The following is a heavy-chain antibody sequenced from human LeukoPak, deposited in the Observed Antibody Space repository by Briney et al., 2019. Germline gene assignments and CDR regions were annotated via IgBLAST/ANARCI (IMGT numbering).Heavy chain of an antibody. CDR2: SASGDGI. CDR3: AKTPGGAAGNRVFDH. V-gene: IGHV3-23*01. J-gene: IGHJ4*02. CDR1: GFTFSSHA. Sequence: PGGSLRVSCAASGFTFSSHAMSWVRQAPGKRLEWVSASASGDGIYYTDSVKGRFTMSRDNSKDTLYLQMNSLRADDTAVYYCAKTPGGAAGNRVFDHWGQGALVTVSS. D-gene: IGHD6-13*01.